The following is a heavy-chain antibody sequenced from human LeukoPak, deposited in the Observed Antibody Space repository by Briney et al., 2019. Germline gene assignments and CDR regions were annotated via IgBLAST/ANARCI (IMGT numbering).Heavy chain of an antibody. CDR3: ARENGTSTTFHY. D-gene: IGHD2-2*01. Sequence: GGSLRLACAASGFTFSDYYMNWIRQAPGKGLEWVSYISSTSSYANYADSVKGRFTISRDNAKNSLYLQLNSLRAEDTAVYYCARENGTSTTFHYWGQGTLVTVSS. V-gene: IGHV3-11*05. CDR2: ISSTSSYA. J-gene: IGHJ4*02. CDR1: GFTFSDYY.